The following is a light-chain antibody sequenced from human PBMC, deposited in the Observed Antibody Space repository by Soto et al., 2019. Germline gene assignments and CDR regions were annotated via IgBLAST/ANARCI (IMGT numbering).Light chain of an antibody. J-gene: IGKJ4*01. CDR1: QSVSSY. Sequence: EIVLTQSPATLSLSPGERATLSCRASQSVSSYLAWYQQKPGQAPRLLIYDASNRATGIPARSSVCGSVTDSTLTISTLEPEDFAVYYCQQRSNWPPLTFGGGPKVEIK. V-gene: IGKV3-11*01. CDR2: DAS. CDR3: QQRSNWPPLT.